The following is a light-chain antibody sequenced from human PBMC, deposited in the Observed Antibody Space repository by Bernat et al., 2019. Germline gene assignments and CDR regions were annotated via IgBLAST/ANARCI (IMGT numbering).Light chain of an antibody. J-gene: IGLJ1*01. V-gene: IGLV2-23*02. CDR1: SSDVGSYNL. CDR3: CSYAGSTTFYV. Sequence: QSALTQPASVSGSPGQSITISCTGTSSDVGSYNLVSWYQQHPGKAPKVMIYDVTKRPSGVSNRFSGSKSGNTASLTISGLQAGDEADYYCCSYAGSTTFYVFGTGTKVTVL. CDR2: DVT.